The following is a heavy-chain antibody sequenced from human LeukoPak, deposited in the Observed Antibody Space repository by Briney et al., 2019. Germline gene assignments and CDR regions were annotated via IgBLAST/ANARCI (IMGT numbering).Heavy chain of an antibody. CDR2: IGTTSRNK. CDR3: VGGDKRED. V-gene: IGHV3-21*01. Sequence: GGSLRLSCVDSGSTFSRRTMNWIRQAPGKGLEWLSSIGTTSRNKYYAGSVRVRFTISRDNAENSLYLQMNSLRAVDTAVYYGVGGDKREDWGQGTLVTVSS. CDR1: GSTFSRRT. J-gene: IGHJ4*02.